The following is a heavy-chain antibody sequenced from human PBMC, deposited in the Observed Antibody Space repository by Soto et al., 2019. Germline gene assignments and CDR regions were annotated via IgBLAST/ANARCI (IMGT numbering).Heavy chain of an antibody. D-gene: IGHD5-18*01. J-gene: IGHJ4*02. CDR2: ISSGGSTT. CDR3: ARDIISYGGLDY. CDR1: GFTFSTCG. V-gene: IGHV3-48*02. Sequence: EVQLVESGGGLLQPEGSLRLSCAASGFTFSTCGMNWVRQAPGKGLEWVSYISSGGSTTYYADSVKGRFTISRDNAKDSLYLPMNSLRDEDTAVYYCARDIISYGGLDYWGQGALVTVSS.